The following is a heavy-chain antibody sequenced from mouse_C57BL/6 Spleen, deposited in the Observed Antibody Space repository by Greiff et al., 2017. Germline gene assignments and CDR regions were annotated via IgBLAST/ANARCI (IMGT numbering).Heavy chain of an antibody. J-gene: IGHJ4*01. Sequence: EVQVVESGGGLVKPGGSLKLSCAASGFTFSDYGMHWVRQAPEKGLEWVAYISSGSSTIYYADTVEGRCTMSRDNAKNTLFLQMTSVRSEDTAMYYGATFTVVAPVGDWGQGTSVTVS. D-gene: IGHD1-1*01. CDR2: ISSGSSTI. CDR3: ATFTVVAPVGD. V-gene: IGHV5-17*01. CDR1: GFTFSDYG.